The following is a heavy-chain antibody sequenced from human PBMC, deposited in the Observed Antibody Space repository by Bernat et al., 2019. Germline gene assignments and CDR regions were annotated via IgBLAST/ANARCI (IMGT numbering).Heavy chain of an antibody. D-gene: IGHD3-3*01. V-gene: IGHV3-33*08. CDR1: GFTFSSYG. Sequence: VQLVESGGGLVQPGGSLRLSCAASGFTFSSYGMHWVRQAPGKGLEWVAVIWYDGSNKYYADSVKGRFTISRDNSKNTLYLQMNSLRAEDTAVYYCARDSRFSGVYYMDVWGKGTTVTVSS. CDR3: ARDSRFSGVYYMDV. CDR2: IWYDGSNK. J-gene: IGHJ6*03.